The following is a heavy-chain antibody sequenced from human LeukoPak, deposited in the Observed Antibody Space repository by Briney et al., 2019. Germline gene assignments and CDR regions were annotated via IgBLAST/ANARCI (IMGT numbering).Heavy chain of an antibody. CDR3: ARGGGGTFLEWPTGGIDY. D-gene: IGHD3-3*01. V-gene: IGHV1-69*10. CDR2: IIPILGIA. CDR1: VYTYTSYG. Sequence: ASVTVSFKSSVYTYTSYGSSWVRQAPGQQLEWVGGIIPILGIANYAQKFQGRVTITADKSTSKAYMELSRLRSDDTAVYYCARGGGGTFLEWPTGGIDYWGQGTLVTVSS. J-gene: IGHJ4*02.